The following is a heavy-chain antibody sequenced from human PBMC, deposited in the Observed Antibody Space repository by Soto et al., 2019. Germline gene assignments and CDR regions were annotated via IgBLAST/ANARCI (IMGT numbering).Heavy chain of an antibody. Sequence: ASVKVSCKASGFILTTYYMHWVRQAPGQGLEWMGVINPSGDATTYAQNFQGRVTMTKDTSASTVYMELSSLRSEDTAVDYWVSDWELGYWGQGTQVTVSS. CDR3: VSDWELGY. CDR1: GFILTTYY. J-gene: IGHJ4*02. V-gene: IGHV1-46*01. D-gene: IGHD3-10*01. CDR2: INPSGDAT.